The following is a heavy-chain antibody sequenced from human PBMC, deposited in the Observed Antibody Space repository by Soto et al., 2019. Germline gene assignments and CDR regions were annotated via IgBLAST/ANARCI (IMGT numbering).Heavy chain of an antibody. J-gene: IGHJ4*02. CDR3: ARRGLYYDILTGYYSPFDY. V-gene: IGHV4-39*01. Sequence: LSLTCTVSGGSISSSSYYWGWIRQPPGKGLEWIGSIYYSGSTYYNPSLKSRVTISVDTSKNQFSLKLSSVTAADTAVYYCARRGLYYDILTGYYSPFDYWGQGTLVTVSS. CDR2: IYYSGST. D-gene: IGHD3-9*01. CDR1: GGSISSSSYY.